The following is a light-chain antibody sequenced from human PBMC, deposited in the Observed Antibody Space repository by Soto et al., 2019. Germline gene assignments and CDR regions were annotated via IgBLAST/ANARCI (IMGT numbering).Light chain of an antibody. V-gene: IGKV3-15*01. Sequence: EIVLTQSPATLSLSPGERATLSCRASQSVSSDLAWYQQKPGQAPRLLIYGAFTRATGSPARFSGSGFGTEFTLTISSVQSEDFAVYYCQVYNNWPSITFGQGTRLEIK. J-gene: IGKJ5*01. CDR3: QVYNNWPSIT. CDR1: QSVSSD. CDR2: GAF.